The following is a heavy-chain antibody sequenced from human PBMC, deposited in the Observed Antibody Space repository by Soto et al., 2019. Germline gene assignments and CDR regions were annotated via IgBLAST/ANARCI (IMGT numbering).Heavy chain of an antibody. V-gene: IGHV4-30-4*01. Sequence: QVQLQESGPGLVKPSQTLSLTCTVSGGSISSGDYYWSWIRQPPGKGLEWIGYIYYSGSTYYNPSLKRRVTISVDTSKNQFSLKLSSVTAADTAVYYCARVGFGALLAHGMDVWGQGTTVTVSS. D-gene: IGHD3-10*01. CDR3: ARVGFGALLAHGMDV. J-gene: IGHJ6*02. CDR2: IYYSGST. CDR1: GGSISSGDYY.